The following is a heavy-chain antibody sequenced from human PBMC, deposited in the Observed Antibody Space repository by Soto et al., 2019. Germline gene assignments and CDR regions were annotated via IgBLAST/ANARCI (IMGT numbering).Heavy chain of an antibody. CDR1: GGTFSSYA. J-gene: IGHJ4*02. CDR3: ARLGVDTAMAPDDY. Sequence: GASVKVSCKASGGTFSSYAISWVRQAPGQGLEWMGGIIPIFGTANYAQKFQGRVTITADESTSTAYMELSSLRSEDTAVYYCARLGVDTAMAPDDYWGQGTLVTVSS. D-gene: IGHD5-18*01. CDR2: IIPIFGTA. V-gene: IGHV1-69*13.